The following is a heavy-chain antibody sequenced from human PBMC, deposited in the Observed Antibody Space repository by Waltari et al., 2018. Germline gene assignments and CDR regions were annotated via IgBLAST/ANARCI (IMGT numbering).Heavy chain of an antibody. CDR2: ISSSGSTK. D-gene: IGHD2-15*01. Sequence: EVRLVESGGNLVQPGGSLRLSCAASGFSFSSYEMNWVRQAPGGGVEVVSEISSSGSTKYYADSVKGRFTISRDNAKNSLYLQMNSLRADDTAVYYCARVRVVMGEGVYWGQGTLVTVSS. CDR3: ARVRVVMGEGVY. CDR1: GFSFSSYE. J-gene: IGHJ4*02. V-gene: IGHV3-48*03.